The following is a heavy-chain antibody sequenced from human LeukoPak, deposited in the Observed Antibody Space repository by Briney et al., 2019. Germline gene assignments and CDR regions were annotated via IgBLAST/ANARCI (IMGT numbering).Heavy chain of an antibody. Sequence: ASVTVSCKASGYTFSGYYMHWVRPAPGQGLEWMGWINPNSGGTNYAQKFQGRVTMTRDTSISTAYMELIRLRSADTAVYYCARVGRAFTARSSFFDYWGQGTLVTVSS. CDR2: INPNSGGT. D-gene: IGHD6-6*01. CDR3: ARVGRAFTARSSFFDY. CDR1: GYTFSGYY. J-gene: IGHJ4*02. V-gene: IGHV1-2*02.